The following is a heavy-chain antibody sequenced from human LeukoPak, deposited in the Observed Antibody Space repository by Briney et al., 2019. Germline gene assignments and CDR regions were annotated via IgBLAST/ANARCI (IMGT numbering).Heavy chain of an antibody. CDR2: INPNSGGT. CDR1: GYTFTGYY. CDR3: ARDYDILTGYYAGDY. J-gene: IGHJ4*02. D-gene: IGHD3-9*01. V-gene: IGHV1-2*06. Sequence: ASVKVSCKASGYTFTGYYMHWVRQAPGQGLEWMGRINPNSGGTNYAQKLQGRVTMTRDTSISTAYMELSRPRSDDTAVYYCARDYDILTGYYAGDYWGQGTLVTVSS.